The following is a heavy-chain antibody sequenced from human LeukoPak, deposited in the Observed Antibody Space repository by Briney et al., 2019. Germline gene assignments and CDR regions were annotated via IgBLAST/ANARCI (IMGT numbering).Heavy chain of an antibody. V-gene: IGHV4-61*02. D-gene: IGHD6-19*01. CDR3: ARSATGWDFFDY. J-gene: IGHJ4*02. CDR2: IYTSGSA. Sequence: SQTLSLTCTVSGGSISSGTYYWSWIRQPAGKGLEWIGRIYTSGSANYNPSLKSPVSISLDTSTNQFSLKLSSVTAADTAVYFCARSATGWDFFDYWGQGTLVTVSS. CDR1: GGSISSGTYY.